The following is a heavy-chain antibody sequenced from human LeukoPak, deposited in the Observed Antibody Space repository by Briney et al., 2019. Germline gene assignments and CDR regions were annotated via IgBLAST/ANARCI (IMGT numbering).Heavy chain of an antibody. Sequence: SETLSLTCIVSGDSISNSGWSWGWIRQPPGKGLEWVGTMPYDENVADNEIPSYNPSLKSRVSISADMSKNQLSLKVNSVTAADTASYYCARLTLTGVGGRGWFDAWGQGTLVIVSS. CDR3: ARLTLTGVGGRGWFDA. D-gene: IGHD3-3*01. V-gene: IGHV4-39*01. CDR2: MPYDENVADNEIP. J-gene: IGHJ5*02. CDR1: GDSISNSGWS.